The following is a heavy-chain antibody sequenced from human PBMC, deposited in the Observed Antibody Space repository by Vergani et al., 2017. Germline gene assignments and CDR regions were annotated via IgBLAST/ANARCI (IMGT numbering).Heavy chain of an antibody. CDR1: GLVFSDYT. Sequence: EVQLVESGGDLAQPGGSLTLSCVAYGLVFSDYTMSWVRQAPGRGLEWVSIISGSATGGVTYVADSVKGRFTISRDNAKSSLYLQMNSLRAEDTGVYYCARDRYYLGSGSYPYFYYYGLDVWGQGTAVTVSS. CDR3: ARDRYYLGSGSYPYFYYYGLDV. D-gene: IGHD3-10*01. J-gene: IGHJ6*02. V-gene: IGHV3-23*04. CDR2: ISGSATGGVT.